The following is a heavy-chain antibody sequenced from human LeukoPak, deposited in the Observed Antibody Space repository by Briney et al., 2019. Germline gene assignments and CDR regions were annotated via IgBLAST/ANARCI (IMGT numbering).Heavy chain of an antibody. J-gene: IGHJ3*02. CDR1: GFTFDDYA. D-gene: IGHD3-10*02. Sequence: TGGSLRLSCAASGFTFDDYAMHWVRQAPGKGLEWVSGISWNSGSIGYADSVKGRFTISRDNAKNSLYLQMNSLRAEDTAVYFCARVQSADYDRAFDIWGQGTMVTVSS. CDR3: ARVQSADYDRAFDI. V-gene: IGHV3-9*01. CDR2: ISWNSGSI.